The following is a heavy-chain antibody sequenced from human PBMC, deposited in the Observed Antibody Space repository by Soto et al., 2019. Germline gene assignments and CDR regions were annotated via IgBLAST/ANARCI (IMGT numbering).Heavy chain of an antibody. V-gene: IGHV3-7*03. Sequence: XGSLRLSCAASGFTFSSYWMSWVRQAPGKGLEWVANIKQDGSEKYYVDSVKGRFTISRDNAKNSLYLQMNSLRAEDTAVYYCARDTYYYDSSGYYANWGQGTLVTVSS. CDR2: IKQDGSEK. J-gene: IGHJ4*02. CDR3: ARDTYYYDSSGYYAN. D-gene: IGHD3-22*01. CDR1: GFTFSSYW.